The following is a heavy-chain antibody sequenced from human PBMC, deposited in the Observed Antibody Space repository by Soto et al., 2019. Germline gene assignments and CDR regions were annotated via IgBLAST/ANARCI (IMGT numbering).Heavy chain of an antibody. CDR1: GYTFTGYY. CDR2: ISAYNGNT. Sequence: ASVKVSCKASGYTFTGYYMHWVRQAPGQGLEWMGWISAYNGNTNYAQKLQGRVTMTTDTXXSTAYMELRSLRSDDTAVYYCAIDEGAAGAPRRVRAGFSSDYYYGMDVWGQGTTVTVSS. D-gene: IGHD6-13*01. J-gene: IGHJ6*02. CDR3: AIDEGAAGAPRRVRAGFSSDYYYGMDV. V-gene: IGHV1-18*04.